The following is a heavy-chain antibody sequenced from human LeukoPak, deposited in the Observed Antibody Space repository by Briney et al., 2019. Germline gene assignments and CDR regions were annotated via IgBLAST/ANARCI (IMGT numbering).Heavy chain of an antibody. Sequence: GGSLRLSCAASGFTFSTYGMHWVRQAPGKGLEWVAVMWYDGSDKYYADSVKGRFTISRDNSKNTLSLQMNSLKSEDTAVYYCAGEKFDIWGQGTMVTVSA. V-gene: IGHV3-33*01. CDR3: AGEKFDI. CDR2: MWYDGSDK. CDR1: GFTFSTYG. J-gene: IGHJ3*02.